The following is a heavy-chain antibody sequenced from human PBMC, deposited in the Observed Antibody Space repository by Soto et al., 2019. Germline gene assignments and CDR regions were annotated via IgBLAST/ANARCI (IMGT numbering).Heavy chain of an antibody. D-gene: IGHD1-1*01. Sequence: GESLKISCKGSGYSFTSYWISWVRQMPGKGLERMGRIDPSDSYTNYSPSFQGHVTISADKSISTAYLQWSSLKASDTAMYYCARNDGDYYYYGMDVWGQGTTVTVSS. J-gene: IGHJ6*02. CDR2: IDPSDSYT. V-gene: IGHV5-10-1*01. CDR3: ARNDGDYYYYGMDV. CDR1: GYSFTSYW.